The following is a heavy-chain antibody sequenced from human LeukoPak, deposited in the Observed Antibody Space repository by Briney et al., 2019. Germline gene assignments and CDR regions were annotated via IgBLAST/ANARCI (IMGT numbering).Heavy chain of an antibody. J-gene: IGHJ4*02. CDR3: AKAGGYSYGYYFDY. Sequence: GGSLRLSCAASGFTFDDYAMHWVRQAPGKGLEWVSGISWNSGSIGYADSVKGRFTISRHNAKNSLYLQMNSLRAEDTALYYCAKAGGYSYGYYFDYWGQGTLVTVSS. D-gene: IGHD5-18*01. V-gene: IGHV3-9*01. CDR2: ISWNSGSI. CDR1: GFTFDDYA.